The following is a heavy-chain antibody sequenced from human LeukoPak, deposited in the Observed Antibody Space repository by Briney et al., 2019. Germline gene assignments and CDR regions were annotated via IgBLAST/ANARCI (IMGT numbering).Heavy chain of an antibody. CDR3: AKESWSTDSGKGAFDI. D-gene: IGHD3-10*01. CDR1: GFTFSSYG. V-gene: IGHV3-30*18. CDR2: ISYDATNK. J-gene: IGHJ3*02. Sequence: GGSLRLSCAASGFTFSSYGIHWVRQAPGKGLEWVAFISYDATNKYFTDSVKGRFTISRDNSKKTLYLQMNSLRPEDTAVYYCAKESWSTDSGKGAFDIWGQGTMVTVSS.